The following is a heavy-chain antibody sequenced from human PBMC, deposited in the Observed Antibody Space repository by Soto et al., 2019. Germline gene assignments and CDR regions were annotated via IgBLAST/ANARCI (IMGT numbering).Heavy chain of an antibody. J-gene: IGHJ4*02. CDR3: ARGLGYSYGLYYFDY. CDR1: GYTFTSYD. CDR2: MNPNSGNT. V-gene: IGHV1-8*01. Sequence: ASVKVSCKASGYTFTSYDINWVRQATGQGLEWMGWMNPNSGNTGYAQKFQGRVTVTRNTSISTAYMELSSLRSEDTAVYYCARGLGYSYGLYYFDYWGQGTLVTVSS. D-gene: IGHD5-18*01.